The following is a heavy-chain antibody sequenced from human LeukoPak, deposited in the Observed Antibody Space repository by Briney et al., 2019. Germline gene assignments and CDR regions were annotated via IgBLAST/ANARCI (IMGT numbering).Heavy chain of an antibody. CDR3: ARGEYNYYDSRAYYYYFDC. J-gene: IGHJ4*02. V-gene: IGHV3-20*04. CDR2: INWSGGST. CDR1: GFTFDDYG. D-gene: IGHD3-22*01. Sequence: GGSLRLSCAASGFTFDDYGMSWVRQAPGKGLEWVSGINWSGGSTGYADSVKGRFTISRDNAKNSLYLQMNSLSAEDTALYYCARGEYNYYDSRAYYYYFDCWGQGTLVTVSS.